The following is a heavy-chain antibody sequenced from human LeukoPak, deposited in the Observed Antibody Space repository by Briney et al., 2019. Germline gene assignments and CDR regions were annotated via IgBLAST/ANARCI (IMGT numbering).Heavy chain of an antibody. J-gene: IGHJ6*02. D-gene: IGHD3-3*01. V-gene: IGHV4-4*07. CDR2: IYTSGST. CDR3: ARERGESKAYYDFWSGLNYYGMDV. CDR1: GGSISSYY. Sequence: SETLSLTCTVSGGSISSYYWSWIRQPAGKGLEWIGRIYTSGSTNYNPSLKSRVTMSVDTSKNQFSLKLSSVTAADTAVYYCARERGESKAYYDFWSGLNYYGMDVWGQGTTVTASS.